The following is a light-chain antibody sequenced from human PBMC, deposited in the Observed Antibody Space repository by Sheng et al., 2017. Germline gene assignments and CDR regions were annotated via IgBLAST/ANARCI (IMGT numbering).Light chain of an antibody. Sequence: DIQMTQSPATLSASVGDRVTISCRASQSISTWLAWYQQKPGKAPKLLIYEASNLESGVPSRFRGSGSGTEFTLTISSLQPDDFATYYCQKYNSAPRTFGQGTKVEIK. CDR2: EAS. CDR1: QSISTW. J-gene: IGKJ1*01. CDR3: QKYNSAPRT. V-gene: IGKV1-5*03.